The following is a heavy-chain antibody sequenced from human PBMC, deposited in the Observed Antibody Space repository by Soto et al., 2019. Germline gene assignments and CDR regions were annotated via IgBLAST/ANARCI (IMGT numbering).Heavy chain of an antibody. V-gene: IGHV4-31*03. CDR3: AREPVVAATLEGMGYFDY. Sequence: TLSLTCTVSGGSISSGGYYWSWIRQHPGKGLEWIGYIYYSGSTYYNPSLKSRVTISVDTSKNQFSLKLSSVTAADTAVYYCAREPVVAATLEGMGYFDYWGHGTLATVSS. J-gene: IGHJ4*01. D-gene: IGHD2-15*01. CDR1: GGSISSGGYY. CDR2: IYYSGST.